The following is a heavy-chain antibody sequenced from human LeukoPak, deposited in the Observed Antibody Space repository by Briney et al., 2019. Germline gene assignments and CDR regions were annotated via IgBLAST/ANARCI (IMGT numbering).Heavy chain of an antibody. Sequence: PSEILSLTCTVSGGSISSYYWNWIRQPPGKGLEWIGYIYYSGSTNYNPSLKSRVTISVDTSKNQFSLKLSSVTAADTAVYYCANSRWYNAFDIWGQGTMVTVSS. CDR1: GGSISSYY. J-gene: IGHJ3*02. V-gene: IGHV4-59*03. CDR3: ANSRWYNAFDI. D-gene: IGHD6-13*01. CDR2: IYYSGST.